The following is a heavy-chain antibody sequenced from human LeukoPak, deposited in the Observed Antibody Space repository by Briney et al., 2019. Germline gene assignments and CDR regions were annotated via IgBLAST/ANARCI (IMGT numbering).Heavy chain of an antibody. CDR1: GYTFTSYG. V-gene: IGHV1-18*01. CDR3: ARDTELITMVRGVITTLFQH. Sequence: ASVKVSCKASGYTFTSYGISRVRQAPGQGLEWMGWISAYNGNTNYAQKLQGRVTITTDTSTSTAYMELRGLRSADTAVYYCARDTELITMVRGVITTLFQHWGQGTLVTVSS. D-gene: IGHD3-10*01. CDR2: ISAYNGNT. J-gene: IGHJ1*01.